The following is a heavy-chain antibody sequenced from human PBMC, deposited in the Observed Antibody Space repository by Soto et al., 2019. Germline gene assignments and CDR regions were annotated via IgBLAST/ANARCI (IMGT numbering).Heavy chain of an antibody. J-gene: IGHJ3*02. CDR1: GFTFSSYG. CDR3: ARDFYGSSGYYYTADAFDI. D-gene: IGHD3-22*01. Sequence: GGSLRLSCAASGFTFSSYGMHWVRQAPGKGLEWVAVIWYDGSNKYYADSVKGRFTISRDNSKNTLYLQMNSLRAEDTAVYYCARDFYGSSGYYYTADAFDIWGQGTMVTVSS. V-gene: IGHV3-33*01. CDR2: IWYDGSNK.